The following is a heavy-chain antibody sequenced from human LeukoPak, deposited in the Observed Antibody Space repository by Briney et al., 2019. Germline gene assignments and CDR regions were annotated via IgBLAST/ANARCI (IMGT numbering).Heavy chain of an antibody. CDR2: ISSSGSII. V-gene: IGHV3-11*01. J-gene: IGHJ4*02. Sequence: GGSLRLSCAASGFTFSDYYMSWIRQAPGPGLEGVSYISSSGSIIYYADSVQGRFTISRDNAKNSLYLQMNSLRAEDTAVYYCARSGRLLLWFGELFFSYFDYWGQGTLVTVSS. D-gene: IGHD3-10*01. CDR3: ARSGRLLLWFGELFFSYFDY. CDR1: GFTFSDYY.